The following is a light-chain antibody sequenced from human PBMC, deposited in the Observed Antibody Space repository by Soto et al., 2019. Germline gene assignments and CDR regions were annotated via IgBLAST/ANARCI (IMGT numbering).Light chain of an antibody. CDR1: QRISSNY. Sequence: EVVLTQSPGTLSLSPGERATLSCRASQRISSNYLTWYQQKPGQTPRLLIYGTSIRATGIPDRFSGSGSGTDFTLTISRLETEDFEVYYCQKYSTSTWTFGPGTKV. J-gene: IGKJ1*01. CDR2: GTS. V-gene: IGKV3-20*01. CDR3: QKYSTSTWT.